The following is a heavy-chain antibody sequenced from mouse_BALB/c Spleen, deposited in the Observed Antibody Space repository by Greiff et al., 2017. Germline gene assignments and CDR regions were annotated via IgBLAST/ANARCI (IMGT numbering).Heavy chain of an antibody. Sequence: DVMLVESGGGLVQPGGSRKLSCAASGFTFSDYGMAWVRQAPGKGPEWVAFISNLAYSIYYADTVTGRFTISRENAKNTLYLEMSSLRSEDTAMYYCARESTAGPFDYWGQGTTLTVSS. D-gene: IGHD1-2*01. CDR3: ARESTAGPFDY. CDR1: GFTFSDYG. V-gene: IGHV5-15*02. J-gene: IGHJ2*01. CDR2: ISNLAYSI.